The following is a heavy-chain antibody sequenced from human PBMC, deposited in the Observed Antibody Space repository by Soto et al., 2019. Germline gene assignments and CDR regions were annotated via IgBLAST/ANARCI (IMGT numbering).Heavy chain of an antibody. CDR3: TASPY. V-gene: IGHV3-73*01. J-gene: IGHJ4*02. CDR2: IRSKTNNYVT. Sequence: NVSCKASGFTFSAAAIHWVRQAPGQGLEWVGRIRSKTNNYVTAFSASVEGRFTLSRDDSRNTTYLDMQSLRVEDTAVYFCTASPYWGQGTLVTVSS. CDR1: GFTFSAAA.